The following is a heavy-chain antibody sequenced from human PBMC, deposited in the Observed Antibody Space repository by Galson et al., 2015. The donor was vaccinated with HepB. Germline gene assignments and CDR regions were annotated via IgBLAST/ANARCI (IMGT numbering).Heavy chain of an antibody. Sequence: SLRLSCAASGFTFSDYWMHWVRQAPGEGLMWMSHIEKDGSGATYADSVKGRWTISRDNAKNTLYLQMDSLTAEDTAVYYCARESWPVGTFYLDYWGRGTLVTVSS. D-gene: IGHD1-1*01. V-gene: IGHV3-74*01. CDR1: GFTFSDYW. J-gene: IGHJ4*02. CDR2: IEKDGSGA. CDR3: ARESWPVGTFYLDY.